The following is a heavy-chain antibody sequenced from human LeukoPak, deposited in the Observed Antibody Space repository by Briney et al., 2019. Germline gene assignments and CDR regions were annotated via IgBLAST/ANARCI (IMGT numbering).Heavy chain of an antibody. D-gene: IGHD2/OR15-2a*01. CDR1: GGSFSGYY. J-gene: IGHJ6*03. CDR3: ARLTPTTLSLYYYYMDV. V-gene: IGHV4-34*01. Sequence: SETLSLTCAVYGGSFSGYYWSWIRQPPGKGLEWIGEINHSGSTNYNPSLKSRVTISVDTSKNQFSLKLSSVTAADTAVYYCARLTPTTLSLYYYYMDVWGKGTTVTVSS. CDR2: INHSGST.